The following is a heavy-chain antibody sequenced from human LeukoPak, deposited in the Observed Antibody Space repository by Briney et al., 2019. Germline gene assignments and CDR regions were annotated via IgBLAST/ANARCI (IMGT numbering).Heavy chain of an antibody. CDR2: ISGSGGST. V-gene: IGHV3-23*01. CDR3: GKSHGIRGVVDY. Sequence: TGGSLRLSCAASGFTFSSYAMSWVRQAPGKGLEWVSAISGSGGSTYYADSVKGRFTISRDNSKNTLYLQMNSLRAEDTAVYYCGKSHGIRGVVDYWGQGTLVTVSS. D-gene: IGHD3-10*01. CDR1: GFTFSSYA. J-gene: IGHJ4*02.